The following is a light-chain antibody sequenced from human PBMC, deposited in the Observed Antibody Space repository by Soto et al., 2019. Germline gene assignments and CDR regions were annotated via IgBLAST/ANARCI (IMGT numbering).Light chain of an antibody. CDR2: SAS. V-gene: IGKV3-15*01. Sequence: IVMTQSPATLSVSPGEGATLSCRASQSISSKLAWYQQKPGQAPRLLIYSASTRATGVPARFSGSESGTEFILTISSLQSEDLAVYYCQHYNDWRWTFGQGTKVEIK. CDR1: QSISSK. CDR3: QHYNDWRWT. J-gene: IGKJ1*01.